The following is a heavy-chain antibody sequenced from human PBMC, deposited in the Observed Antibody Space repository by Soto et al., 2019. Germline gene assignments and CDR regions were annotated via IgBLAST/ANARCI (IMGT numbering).Heavy chain of an antibody. V-gene: IGHV4-59*08. CDR2: IYYSGST. J-gene: IGHJ6*03. CDR3: ARLGNYYYYYMDG. Sequence: PSETLSLTCTVSGGSISSYYWSWIRQPPGKGLEWIGYIYYSGSTNYNPSLKSRVTISVDTSKNQFSLKLSSVTAADTAVYYCARLGNYYYYYMDGCGKGTTVTVSS. CDR1: GGSISSYY.